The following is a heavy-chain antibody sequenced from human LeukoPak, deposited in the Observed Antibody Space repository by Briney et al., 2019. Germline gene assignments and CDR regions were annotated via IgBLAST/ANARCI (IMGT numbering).Heavy chain of an antibody. Sequence: SETLSLTCAVYGGSFSGYYWSWIRQPPGKGLEWIGEINHSGSTNYNPSLKSRVTISVDTSKNQFSLKLSSVTAADTAVYYCASPHRYYYGSGSYKGWFDPWGQGTLVTVSS. CDR1: GGSFSGYY. J-gene: IGHJ5*02. CDR2: INHSGST. D-gene: IGHD3-10*01. V-gene: IGHV4-34*01. CDR3: ASPHRYYYGSGSYKGWFDP.